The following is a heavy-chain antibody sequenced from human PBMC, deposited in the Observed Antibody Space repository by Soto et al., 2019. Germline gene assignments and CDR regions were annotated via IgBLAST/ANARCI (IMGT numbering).Heavy chain of an antibody. CDR2: IYSGGST. J-gene: IGHJ2*01. CDR1: GFTVSSNY. CDR3: ARVSRYYDSSGYPYWYFDL. Sequence: PGGSLRLSCAVSGFTVSSNYMSWVRQAPGKGLEWVSVIYSGGSTYYADSVKGRFTISRDNSKNTLYLQMNSLRAEDTAVYYCARVSRYYDSSGYPYWYFDLWGRGTLVTVSS. D-gene: IGHD3-22*01. V-gene: IGHV3-53*01.